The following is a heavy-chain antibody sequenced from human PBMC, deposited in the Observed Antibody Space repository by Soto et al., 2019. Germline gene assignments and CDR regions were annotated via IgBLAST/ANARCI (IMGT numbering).Heavy chain of an antibody. V-gene: IGHV4-59*11. CDR1: GGSINRHY. Sequence: VQLQESGPGLVKPSETLSLTCIVSGGSINRHYCHWIRQPPGKPLEWIGYIYYSGSTNYSPSLKSRVTMSVDTSKNQFSLRLTSVTTADTAVYYCARGGLYSSQTANFDSWGQGILVTVSS. CDR2: IYYSGST. CDR3: ARGGLYSSQTANFDS. D-gene: IGHD6-19*01. J-gene: IGHJ5*01.